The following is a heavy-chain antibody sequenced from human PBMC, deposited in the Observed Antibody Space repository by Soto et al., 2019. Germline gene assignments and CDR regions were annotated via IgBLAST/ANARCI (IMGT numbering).Heavy chain of an antibody. D-gene: IGHD6-13*01. CDR2: IVVGSGNT. V-gene: IGHV1-58*01. CDR1: GFTFTSSA. Sequence: QMQLVQSGPEVKKPGTSVKVSCKASGFTFTSSAVQWVRQARGQRLEWIGWIVVGSGNTNYAQKFQERVTITRDMSTSTAYMELSSLRSEDTAVYYCAALADRYSSSWYYFDYGGQGTLVTVSS. CDR3: AALADRYSSSWYYFDY. J-gene: IGHJ4*02.